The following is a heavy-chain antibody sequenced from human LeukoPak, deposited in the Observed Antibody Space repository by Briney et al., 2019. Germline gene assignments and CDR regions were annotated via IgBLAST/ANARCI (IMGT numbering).Heavy chain of an antibody. CDR1: GYTFTSYD. Sequence: ASVKVSCKASGYTFTSYDINWVRQATGQGLEWMGWMNPNSGNTGYAQKFQGRVTITRNTSISTAYMELSSLRSEDTAVHYCARGHDFWSGYYNYWGQGTLVTVSS. CDR2: MNPNSGNT. J-gene: IGHJ4*02. D-gene: IGHD3-3*01. V-gene: IGHV1-8*03. CDR3: ARGHDFWSGYYNY.